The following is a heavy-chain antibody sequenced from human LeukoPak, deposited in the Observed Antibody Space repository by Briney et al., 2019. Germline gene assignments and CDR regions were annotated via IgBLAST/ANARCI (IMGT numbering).Heavy chain of an antibody. Sequence: GRSLRLSCAASGFTFSSYGMHWVRQAPGKGLEWVAVIWYDGSNKYYADSVKGRFTISRDNSKNTLYLQMNSLRAEDTAVYYCARALSPTPVESPFDYWGQGTLVTVSS. CDR2: IWYDGSNK. CDR3: ARALSPTPVESPFDY. D-gene: IGHD2-15*01. CDR1: GFTFSSYG. V-gene: IGHV3-33*01. J-gene: IGHJ4*02.